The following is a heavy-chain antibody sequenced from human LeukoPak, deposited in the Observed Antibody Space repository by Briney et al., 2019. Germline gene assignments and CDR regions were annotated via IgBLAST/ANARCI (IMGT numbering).Heavy chain of an antibody. D-gene: IGHD2-2*01. Sequence: ASVKVSCKVSGDTLSDVSIHWVRQAPGKGLEWMGWISAYNGNTNYAQKLQGRVTMTTDTSTSTAYMELRSLRSDDTAVYYCASSDAGAAANDAFDIWGQGTMVTVSS. CDR3: ASSDAGAAANDAFDI. V-gene: IGHV1-18*01. J-gene: IGHJ3*02. CDR1: GDTLSDVS. CDR2: ISAYNGNT.